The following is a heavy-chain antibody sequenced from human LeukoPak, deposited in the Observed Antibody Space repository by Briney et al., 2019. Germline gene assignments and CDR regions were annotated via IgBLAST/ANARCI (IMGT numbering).Heavy chain of an antibody. CDR3: ARNILFAFDI. Sequence: GGSLRLSCAASGFTFDHYAMNWVRQAPGKGLEWVSTISAGAGSMYYADSMKGRFTISRDNSKNTLYLQVNSLRAEDTAMYYCARNILFAFDIWGQGTMVTVSS. V-gene: IGHV3-23*01. CDR2: ISAGAGSM. J-gene: IGHJ3*02. CDR1: GFTFDHYA.